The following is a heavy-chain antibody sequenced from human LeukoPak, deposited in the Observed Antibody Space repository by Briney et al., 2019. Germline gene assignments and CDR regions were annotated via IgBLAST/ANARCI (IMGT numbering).Heavy chain of an antibody. CDR1: GGSFSGYY. D-gene: IGHD1-26*01. CDR3: ARGRFSGSYYVYFQH. J-gene: IGHJ1*01. CDR2: INHSGST. Sequence: SETMSLTCDVYGGSFSGYYWSWIRHPPGKGLEWIGEINHSGSTNYNPSLKSRVTISVDTSKNQFSLKLSSVTAADTAVYYCARGRFSGSYYVYFQHWGQGTLVTVSS. V-gene: IGHV4-34*01.